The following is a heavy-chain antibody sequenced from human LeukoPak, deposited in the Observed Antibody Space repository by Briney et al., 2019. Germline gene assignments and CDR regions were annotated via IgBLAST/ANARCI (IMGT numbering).Heavy chain of an antibody. Sequence: GRSLRLSCAASGFTFRSYGMHWVRQAPGKGLEWVALISDDGRNIYYADSVKGRFTISRDSSKNTLSLQMSSLRVEDTAVYYCARDNKRFSCDYWGQGTLVTVSS. J-gene: IGHJ4*02. CDR2: ISDDGRNI. CDR1: GFTFRSYG. CDR3: ARDNKRFSCDY. V-gene: IGHV3-30*03. D-gene: IGHD2/OR15-2a*01.